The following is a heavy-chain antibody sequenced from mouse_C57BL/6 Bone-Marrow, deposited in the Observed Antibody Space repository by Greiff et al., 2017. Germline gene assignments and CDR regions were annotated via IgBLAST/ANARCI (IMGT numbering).Heavy chain of an antibody. J-gene: IGHJ4*01. V-gene: IGHV1-53*01. CDR3: ARQTAQATLLMDY. CDR2: INPSNGGT. Sequence: QVQLQQPGTELVKPGASVKLSCKASGYTFTSYWMHWVKQRPGQGLEWIGNINPSNGGTKYNEKFKSKATLTVAKSSSTAYMQLSSLTSEDSAVYYCARQTAQATLLMDYWGQGTSVTVSS. CDR1: GYTFTSYW. D-gene: IGHD3-2*02.